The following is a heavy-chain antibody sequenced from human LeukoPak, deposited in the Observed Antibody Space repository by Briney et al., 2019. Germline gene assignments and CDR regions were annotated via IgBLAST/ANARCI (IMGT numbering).Heavy chain of an antibody. V-gene: IGHV3-23*01. CDR3: AKDLVGASIAARTYFDY. CDR1: GFTFSSYS. J-gene: IGHJ4*02. Sequence: GGSLRLSCAASGFTFSSYSMNWVRQAPGKGLEWVSGISGSGGSTYYADSVKGRFTISRDNSKNTLYLQMNSLRAEDTAVYYCAKDLVGASIAARTYFDYWGQGTLVTVSS. CDR2: ISGSGGST. D-gene: IGHD6-6*01.